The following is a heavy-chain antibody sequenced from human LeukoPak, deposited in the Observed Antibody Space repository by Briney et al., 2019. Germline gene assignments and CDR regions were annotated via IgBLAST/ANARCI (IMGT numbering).Heavy chain of an antibody. D-gene: IGHD1-1*01. CDR2: INHSGST. CDR3: ARLTGAPDY. V-gene: IGHV4-34*01. J-gene: IGHJ4*02. Sequence: SETLSLTCAVYGGSFSGYYWSWIRQPPGKGLEWIGEINHSGSTNYNPSLKSRVTISVDTSKNQFSLKLSSVTAADTAVYYCARLTGAPDYWGQGTLVTDSS. CDR1: GGSFSGYY.